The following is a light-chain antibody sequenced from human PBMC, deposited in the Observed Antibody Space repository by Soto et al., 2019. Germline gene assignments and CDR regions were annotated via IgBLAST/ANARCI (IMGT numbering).Light chain of an antibody. J-gene: IGKJ2*01. V-gene: IGKV4-1*01. CDR3: HQYYSIPYT. Sequence: DLVMTQSPDSLAVSLGATATINCKSSHSFLDTSYKKTYLAWYQQRPGQPPKLLIYWASTRQSGVPDRFSGSGSATDFTLTISSLQAEDVAIYYCHQYYSIPYTFGQGTRLEI. CDR2: WAS. CDR1: HSFLDTSYKKTY.